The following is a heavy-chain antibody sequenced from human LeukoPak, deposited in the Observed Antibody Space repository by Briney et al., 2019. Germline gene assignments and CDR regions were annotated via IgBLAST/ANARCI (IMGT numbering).Heavy chain of an antibody. D-gene: IGHD5-18*01. J-gene: IGHJ6*03. CDR3: AREDSDTAMTQRYYYYYMDV. CDR2: INPNSGGT. Sequence: ASVKVSCKASGYTFTGYYMHWLRQAPGQRREWMGWINPNSGGTNYAEKFQGRVTMTRDTSISTAYMELSRLRSDDTAVYYCAREDSDTAMTQRYYYYYMDVWGKGTTVTVSS. V-gene: IGHV1-2*02. CDR1: GYTFTGYY.